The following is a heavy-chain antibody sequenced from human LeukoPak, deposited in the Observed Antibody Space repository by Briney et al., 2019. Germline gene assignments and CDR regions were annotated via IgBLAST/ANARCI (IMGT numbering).Heavy chain of an antibody. Sequence: GSLRLSCAASGFSFSSYSMNWVRQSPGKGLEWIGSFYYSGSIFDNRSLRSRVTISIDMSKNQFLLKLTSVTAADTAVYYCASGITVTNFAYWGQGTLVTVSS. D-gene: IGHD4-17*01. CDR2: FYYSGSI. J-gene: IGHJ4*02. V-gene: IGHV4-39*07. CDR1: GFSFSSYS. CDR3: ASGITVTNFAY.